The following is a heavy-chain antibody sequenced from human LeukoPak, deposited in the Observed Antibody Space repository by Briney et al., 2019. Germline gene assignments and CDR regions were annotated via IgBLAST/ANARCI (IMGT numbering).Heavy chain of an antibody. V-gene: IGHV1-69*05. CDR2: IIPIFGTA. D-gene: IGHD3-3*01. CDR3: ARRNGRDFMSGYHTHYYYMDV. CDR1: GGTFSSYA. J-gene: IGHJ6*03. Sequence: GASVKVSCKASGGTFSSYAISWVRQAPGQGLEWMGGIIPIFGTANYAQKFQGRVSITTDESTSTAYMELSSLRSEDTAVYYCARRNGRDFMSGYHTHYYYMDVWGKGTTVTVSS.